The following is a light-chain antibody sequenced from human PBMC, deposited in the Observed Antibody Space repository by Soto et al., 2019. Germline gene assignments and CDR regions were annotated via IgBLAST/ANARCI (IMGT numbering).Light chain of an antibody. CDR2: DAS. J-gene: IGKJ1*01. CDR1: QSISIN. Sequence: EIVLTQSPGTLSLSPGERATLSCRASQSISINLAWYQQKLGQAPRLLIYDASNRATGIPARFSGSGSGTDFTLTISSLEPEDFAVYYCQQRSNWPPWTFGQGTKVDIK. CDR3: QQRSNWPPWT. V-gene: IGKV3-11*01.